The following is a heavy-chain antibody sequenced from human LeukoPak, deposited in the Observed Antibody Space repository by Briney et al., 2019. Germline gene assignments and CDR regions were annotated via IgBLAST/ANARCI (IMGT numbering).Heavy chain of an antibody. CDR2: INSDGSST. J-gene: IGHJ4*02. V-gene: IGHV3-74*01. Sequence: TGGSLRLSCAASGFTFSSYWMHWVRQAPGKGRVWVSRINSDGSSTSYADSVKGRFTISRDNAKNTLYLQMNSLRAEDTAVYYCASSRGWLQPDYWGQGTLVTVSS. D-gene: IGHD5-24*01. CDR1: GFTFSSYW. CDR3: ASSRGWLQPDY.